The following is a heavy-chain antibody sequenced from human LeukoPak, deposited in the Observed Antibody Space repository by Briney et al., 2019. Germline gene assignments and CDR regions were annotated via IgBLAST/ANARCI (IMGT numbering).Heavy chain of an antibody. CDR1: GFTFNNHA. CDR3: AKDQGYSYYYLDY. J-gene: IGHJ4*02. CDR2: INGNGAST. D-gene: IGHD5-18*01. Sequence: PGGSLRLSCAASGFTFNNHAMSWVRQAPGKGLERVSGINGNGASTYYSDSVKGRFTISRDNSKNTLYLQMSSLRAEDTAIYYCAKDQGYSYYYLDYWGQGTLVTVSS. V-gene: IGHV3-23*01.